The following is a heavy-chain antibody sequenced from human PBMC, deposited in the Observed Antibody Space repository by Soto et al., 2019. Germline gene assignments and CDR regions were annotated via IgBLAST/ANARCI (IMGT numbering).Heavy chain of an antibody. CDR3: ARVRGSIAARPGYFDY. Sequence: QVQLVQSGAEVKKPGSSVKVSCKASGGTFRSYAISWVRQAPGQGLEWMGGIIPIFGTANYAQKFQGRVTITADKSTSTAYMELSSLRSEDTAVYYCARVRGSIAARPGYFDYWGQGTLVTVSS. V-gene: IGHV1-69*06. CDR1: GGTFRSYA. D-gene: IGHD6-6*01. CDR2: IIPIFGTA. J-gene: IGHJ4*02.